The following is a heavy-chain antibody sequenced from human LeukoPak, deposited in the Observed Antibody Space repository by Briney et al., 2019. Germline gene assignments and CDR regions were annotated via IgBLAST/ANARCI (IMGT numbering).Heavy chain of an antibody. CDR1: GFTFSNYG. CDR3: AKDSYYDYVWGSYRYTNQFDY. V-gene: IGHV3-23*01. D-gene: IGHD3-16*02. Sequence: GGSLRLSCAASGFTFSNYGMSWVRQAPGKGLEWVSGMSGSGGSTYYADSVKGRFTISRDNSKNTLYLQMNSLRAEDTAVYYCAKDSYYDYVWGSYRYTNQFDYWGQGTLVTVSS. J-gene: IGHJ4*02. CDR2: MSGSGGST.